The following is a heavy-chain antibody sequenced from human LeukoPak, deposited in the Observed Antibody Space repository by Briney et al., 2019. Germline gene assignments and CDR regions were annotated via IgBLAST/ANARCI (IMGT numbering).Heavy chain of an antibody. CDR3: ARDLVTVTKGFDI. V-gene: IGHV4-59*11. CDR1: GDSFSSHY. D-gene: IGHD4-17*01. Sequence: MSSETLSLTCAVSGDSFSSHYWTWNRQSPGTGLEWIGYISHIGRTNYNPSLKSRVTISIDTSKNQFSLKLRSVTAADTAVYYCARDLVTVTKGFDIWGQGTMVSVSS. CDR2: ISHIGRT. J-gene: IGHJ3*02.